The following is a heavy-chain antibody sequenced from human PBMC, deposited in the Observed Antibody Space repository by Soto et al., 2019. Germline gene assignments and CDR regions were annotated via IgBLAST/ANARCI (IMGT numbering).Heavy chain of an antibody. Sequence: QVPLVQSGAEVKKPGASVQVSCKASGYTFPSYGISWVRQAPGQGLERMGWISAYNGNTNHAQKLQGRVTMTTDTSTSTAYRELRSLRSDDTAVYYCASGGGSYYGYYYYYGMDVWGQGTTVIVSS. J-gene: IGHJ6*02. CDR3: ASGGGSYYGYYYYYGMDV. V-gene: IGHV1-18*01. D-gene: IGHD1-26*01. CDR1: GYTFPSYG. CDR2: ISAYNGNT.